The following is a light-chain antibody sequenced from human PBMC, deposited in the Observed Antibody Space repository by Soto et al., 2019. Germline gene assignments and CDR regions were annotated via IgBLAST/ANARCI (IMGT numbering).Light chain of an antibody. CDR3: SSYTSSSTQV. CDR2: EVN. CDR1: SSDVGGYNY. Sequence: QSVLTQPASVSGSPGQTITIYCTGSSSDVGGYNYVSWYQQHPGKAPKLMIYEVNNRPSGVSNRFSGSKSGNTASLTISGLQAEDEADYYCSSYTSSSTQVLGGGTKLTVL. V-gene: IGLV2-14*01. J-gene: IGLJ3*02.